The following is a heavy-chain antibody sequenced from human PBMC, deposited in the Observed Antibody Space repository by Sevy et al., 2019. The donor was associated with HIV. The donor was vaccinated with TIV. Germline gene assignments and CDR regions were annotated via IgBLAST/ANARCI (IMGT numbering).Heavy chain of an antibody. V-gene: IGHV4-30-2*01. J-gene: IGHJ3*01. CDR2: IYHTGNT. CDR1: GVSISSSAYS. D-gene: IGHD4-17*01. CDR3: ARDGATMTTPGSFDL. Sequence: TLSLTCAVSGVSISSSAYSWNLIRQPPGKGLDWIGDIYHTGNTYYNPSLKSRITISLDRSKNQFSLRLSSVTAADTAVYFCARDGATMTTPGSFDLWGQGTMVTVSS.